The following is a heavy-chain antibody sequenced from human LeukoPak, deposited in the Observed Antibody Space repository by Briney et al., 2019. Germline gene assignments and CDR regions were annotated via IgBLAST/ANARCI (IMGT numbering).Heavy chain of an antibody. CDR1: GYTFTGYY. V-gene: IGHV1-2*06. CDR2: INPNSGGT. Sequence: ASVKASCKASGYTFTGYYMHWVRQAPGQGLEWMGRINPNSGGTNYAQKFQGRVTMTRDTSISTAYMELSRLRSDDTAVYYCARSSRGSGSYYNIVYWGQGTLVTVSP. CDR3: ARSSRGSGSYYNIVY. J-gene: IGHJ4*02. D-gene: IGHD3-10*01.